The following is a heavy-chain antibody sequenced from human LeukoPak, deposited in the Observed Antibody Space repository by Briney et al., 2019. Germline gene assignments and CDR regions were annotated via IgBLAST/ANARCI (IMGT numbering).Heavy chain of an antibody. V-gene: IGHV3-64D*09. J-gene: IGHJ4*02. Sequence: GGSLRLSCSASGFTFSIYAMHWVRQAPGKGLEHVSAISYNGGSTYYTDSVKGRFTISRDNSKNTLYLQMSSLRAEDTAVYYCVKDDVYYYDSGDYPHWGQGTLVTVTS. D-gene: IGHD3-22*01. CDR3: VKDDVYYYDSGDYPH. CDR2: ISYNGGST. CDR1: GFTFSIYA.